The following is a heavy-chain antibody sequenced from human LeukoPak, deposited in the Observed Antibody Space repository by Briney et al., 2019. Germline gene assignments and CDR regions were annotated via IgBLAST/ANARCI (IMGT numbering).Heavy chain of an antibody. V-gene: IGHV3-48*01. CDR2: ISPSSDSI. J-gene: IGHJ4*02. CDR3: ARDLGAKDYFDY. Sequence: GGSLRLSCAASGFTFSTYSMNWVRQAPGKGLEWVSYISPSSDSIYYADSVKGRFTISRDNAKNSLYLQMNSLRAEDTAVYYCARDLGAKDYFDYWGQGTLVTVSS. CDR1: GFTFSTYS. D-gene: IGHD1-26*01.